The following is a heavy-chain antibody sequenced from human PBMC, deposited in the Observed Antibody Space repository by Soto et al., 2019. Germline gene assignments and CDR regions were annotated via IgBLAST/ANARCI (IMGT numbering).Heavy chain of an antibody. J-gene: IGHJ3*02. CDR1: GFTVSSNY. D-gene: IGHD2-2*01. Sequence: PGGSLRLSCAASGFTVSSNYMSWVRQAPGKGLGWVSVIYSGGSTYYADSVKGRFTISRDNSKNTLYLQMNSLRAEDTAVYYCARDLNYANAFDIWGQGTMVTVSS. V-gene: IGHV3-66*01. CDR2: IYSGGST. CDR3: ARDLNYANAFDI.